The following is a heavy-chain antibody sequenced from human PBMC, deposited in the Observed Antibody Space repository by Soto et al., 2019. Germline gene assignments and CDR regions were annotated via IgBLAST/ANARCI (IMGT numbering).Heavy chain of an antibody. Sequence: QVQLQESGPGLVKPSETLSLTCGVSPGSFSSNNWWTWVRQPPGQGLEWIGEIYRTGSTNYNTSLKSRRTISLAKSENQFSLRLTSLTAADTAMYFCASRDPGTGIDSWGHGTLVTVSS. CDR3: ASRDPGTGIDS. V-gene: IGHV4-4*02. D-gene: IGHD1-1*01. CDR2: IYRTGST. J-gene: IGHJ5*01. CDR1: PGSFSSNNW.